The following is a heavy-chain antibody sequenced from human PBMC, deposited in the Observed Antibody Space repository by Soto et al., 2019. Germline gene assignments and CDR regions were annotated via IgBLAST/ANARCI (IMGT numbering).Heavy chain of an antibody. CDR1: GFTFSSYS. J-gene: IGHJ6*02. CDR2: ISSSSSYI. D-gene: IGHD3-3*01. V-gene: IGHV3-21*01. Sequence: GGSLRLSCAASGFTFSSYSMNWVRQAPGKGLEWVSSISSSSSYIYYADSVKGRFTISRDNAKNSLYLQVNSLRAEDTAVYYCARGDVLRFLEWSRTGGMDVWGQGTTVTVS. CDR3: ARGDVLRFLEWSRTGGMDV.